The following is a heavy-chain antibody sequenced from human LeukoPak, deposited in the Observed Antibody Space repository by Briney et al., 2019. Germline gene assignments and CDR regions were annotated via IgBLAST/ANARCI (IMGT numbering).Heavy chain of an antibody. CDR1: GGSISSGSYY. J-gene: IGHJ6*03. D-gene: IGHD2-2*02. V-gene: IGHV4-61*02. Sequence: SETLSLTCTVSGGSISSGSYYWSWIRQPAGKGLEWIGRIYTSGSTNYNPSLKSRVTISVDTSKNQFSLKLSSVTAADTAVYYCAREGSLGYCSSTSCYRAYYYYYMDVWGKGTTVTVSS. CDR3: AREGSLGYCSSTSCYRAYYYYYMDV. CDR2: IYTSGST.